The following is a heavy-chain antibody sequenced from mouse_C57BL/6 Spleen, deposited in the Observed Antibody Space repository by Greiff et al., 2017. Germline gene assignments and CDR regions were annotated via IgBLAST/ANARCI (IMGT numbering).Heavy chain of an antibody. Sequence: EVQLQQSGGGLVKPGGSLKLSCAASGFTFSDYGMHWVRQAPEKGLEWVAYISSGSSTIYYADTVKGSFTISRDNAKNTLFLQMTSLSSEDTAMYYCARTRYSNYVGSYFAYWGQGTPLTVSS. CDR2: ISSGSSTI. CDR3: ARTRYSNYVGSYFAY. CDR1: GFTFSDYG. J-gene: IGHJ2*01. V-gene: IGHV5-17*01. D-gene: IGHD2-5*01.